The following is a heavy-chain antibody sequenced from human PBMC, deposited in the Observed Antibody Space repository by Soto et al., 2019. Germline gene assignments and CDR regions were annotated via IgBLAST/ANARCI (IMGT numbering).Heavy chain of an antibody. J-gene: IGHJ6*03. CDR1: GGSISSYY. CDR3: AGESYYYYRDV. D-gene: IGHD2-21*01. Sequence: SETLSLTCTVSGGSISSYYWSWIRQPPGKGLEWIGYIYYSGSTNYNPSLKSRVTISVDTSKNQFSLKLSSVTAADTALFYCAGESYYYYRDVWGKGTTVTVSS. CDR2: IYYSGST. V-gene: IGHV4-59*08.